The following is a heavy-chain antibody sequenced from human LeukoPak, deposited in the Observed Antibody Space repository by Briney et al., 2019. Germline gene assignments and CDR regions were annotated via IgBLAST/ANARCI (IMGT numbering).Heavy chain of an antibody. J-gene: IGHJ5*02. D-gene: IGHD6-19*01. Sequence: GSLRLSCAASGFTFSSYSMNWVRQPPGKGPEWIGEINHSGSTNYNPSLKSRITISVDTSKNQFSLKLSSVTAADTAVYYCARGTKDSSGWYSNNWFDPWGQGTLVTVSS. CDR1: GFTFSSYS. CDR3: ARGTKDSSGWYSNNWFDP. CDR2: INHSGST. V-gene: IGHV4-34*01.